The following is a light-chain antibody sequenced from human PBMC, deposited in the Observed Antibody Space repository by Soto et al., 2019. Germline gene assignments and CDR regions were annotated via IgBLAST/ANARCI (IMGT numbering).Light chain of an antibody. CDR1: QTISSW. Sequence: DIQMTQSPSTLSGSVGDRVTITSRASQTISSWLAWYQQKPGQAPKLLIYKASTSKSGVPSRLSGSGSGTEFTLTIRSLQPDDFAVYYCQQYGSSGTFGQGTKVDIK. CDR2: KAS. V-gene: IGKV1-5*03. J-gene: IGKJ1*01. CDR3: QQYGSSGT.